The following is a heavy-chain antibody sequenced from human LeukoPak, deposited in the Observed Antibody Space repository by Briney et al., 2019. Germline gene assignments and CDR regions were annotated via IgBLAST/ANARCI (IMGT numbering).Heavy chain of an antibody. CDR1: GGSISSGDYY. V-gene: IGHV4-30-4*08. Sequence: SETLSLTCTVSGGSISSGDYYWSWIRQPPGKGLGWIGYIYYSGSTYYNPSLKSRVTISVDTSKNQFSLKLSSVTAADTAVYYCARVSRDFEPENAFDIWGQGTMVTVSS. D-gene: IGHD1-14*01. CDR3: ARVSRDFEPENAFDI. J-gene: IGHJ3*02. CDR2: IYYSGST.